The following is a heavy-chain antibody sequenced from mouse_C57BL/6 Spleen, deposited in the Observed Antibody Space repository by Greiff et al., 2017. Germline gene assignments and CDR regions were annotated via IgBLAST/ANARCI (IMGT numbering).Heavy chain of an antibody. CDR3: ATNSNWYFDY. D-gene: IGHD4-1*01. Sequence: EVQLVESGGGLVKPGGSLKLSCAASGFTFSDYGMHWVRQAPEKGLEWVAYISSGSSTIYYADTVKGRFTISRDNAKNTLFLQMTSLRSEDTAMYYCATNSNWYFDYWGQGTTLTVSS. CDR2: ISSGSSTI. J-gene: IGHJ2*01. V-gene: IGHV5-17*01. CDR1: GFTFSDYG.